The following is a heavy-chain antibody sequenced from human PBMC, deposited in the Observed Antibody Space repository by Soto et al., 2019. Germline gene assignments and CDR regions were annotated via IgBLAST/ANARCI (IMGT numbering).Heavy chain of an antibody. D-gene: IGHD3-22*01. Sequence: QPPGKGLEWIGYIYYSGSTNYNPSLKSRVTISVDTSKNQFSLKLSSVTAADTAVYYNATVYNSGDYYQWGRGT. V-gene: IGHV4-59*01. CDR3: ATVYNSGDYYQ. J-gene: IGHJ4*02. CDR2: IYYSGST.